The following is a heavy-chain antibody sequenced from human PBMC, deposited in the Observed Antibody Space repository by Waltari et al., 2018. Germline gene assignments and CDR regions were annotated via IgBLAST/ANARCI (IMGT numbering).Heavy chain of an antibody. J-gene: IGHJ3*02. CDR1: GGSISNHY. CDR2: IYYSGST. CDR3: ARDPGPNDNSVWENALDT. D-gene: IGHD3-22*01. V-gene: IGHV4-59*11. Sequence: QVQLQESGPGLVKPSATLSLTCSVSGGSISNHYWSWIRQFPGKGLQWIGYIYYSGSTNYNPSLKSRVTISVDTSKNQFSLKLNSVTAADAAVYFCARDPGPNDNSVWENALDTWGQGTMVTVSS.